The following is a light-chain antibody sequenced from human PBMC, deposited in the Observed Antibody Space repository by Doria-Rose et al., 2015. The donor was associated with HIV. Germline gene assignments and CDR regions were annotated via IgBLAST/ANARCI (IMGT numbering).Light chain of an antibody. CDR3: QQYYDTPS. V-gene: IGKV4-1*01. CDR2: WAS. CDR1: QSLLYTSKNY. J-gene: IGKJ3*01. Sequence: EIVMTQSPESLGMSLGERATLNCKSNQSLLYTSKNYLAWYQQKPGQPPKLLIYWASTRQSGVPDRFSGSGSGTDFTLTISSLEAEDAAVYYCQQYYDTPSFGPGTTVDIK.